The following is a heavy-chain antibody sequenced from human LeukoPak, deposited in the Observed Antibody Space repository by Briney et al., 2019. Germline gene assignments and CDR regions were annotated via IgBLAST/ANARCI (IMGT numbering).Heavy chain of an antibody. D-gene: IGHD4-17*01. CDR3: AVGSDYGDYVFPY. CDR1: GFTVSSNY. V-gene: IGHV3-53*01. CDR2: IYSGGST. Sequence: GGSLRLSCAASGFTVSSNYMSWVRQAPGKGLEWVSVIYSGGSTYYADSVKGRFTISRDNSKNTLYLQMNSLRAEDTAVYYCAVGSDYGDYVFPYWGQGTLVTVSS. J-gene: IGHJ4*02.